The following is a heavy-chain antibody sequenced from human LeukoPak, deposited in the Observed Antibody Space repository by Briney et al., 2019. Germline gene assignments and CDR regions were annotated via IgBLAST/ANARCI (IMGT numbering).Heavy chain of an antibody. D-gene: IGHD3-9*01. CDR1: GYTFTGYY. CDR2: INPNSGGT. J-gene: IGHJ6*02. Sequence: ASVKVSCKASGYTFTGYYMHWVRQAPGQGLEGMGWINPNSGGTNYAQKFQGRVTMTRDTSISTAYMELSRLRSDDTAVYYCARDYDIFTGQLDYYYYGMDVWGQGTTVTVSS. CDR3: ARDYDIFTGQLDYYYYGMDV. V-gene: IGHV1-2*02.